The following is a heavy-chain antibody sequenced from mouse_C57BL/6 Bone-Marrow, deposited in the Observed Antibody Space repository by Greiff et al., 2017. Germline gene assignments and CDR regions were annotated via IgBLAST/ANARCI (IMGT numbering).Heavy chain of an antibody. V-gene: IGHV2-9-1*01. D-gene: IGHD2-3*01. J-gene: IGHJ1*03. CDR2: IWTGGGT. Sequence: VQLKESGPGLVAPSQSLSITCTVSGFSLTSYAISWVRQPPGKGLEWLGVIWTGGGTNYNSALKSRLSISKDNSKSQVFLKMNSLQTDDTARYYCARRKADGYDWYFDVWGTGTTVTVSS. CDR1: GFSLTSYA. CDR3: ARRKADGYDWYFDV.